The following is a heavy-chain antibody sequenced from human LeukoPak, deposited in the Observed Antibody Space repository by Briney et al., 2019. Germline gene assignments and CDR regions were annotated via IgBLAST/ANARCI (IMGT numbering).Heavy chain of an antibody. V-gene: IGHV4-4*02. J-gene: IGHJ4*01. CDR1: GGSVSSNNW. CDR3: ATYYDSIGYRFDY. CDR2: VLHSGST. D-gene: IGHD3-22*01. Sequence: SGTLSPTCTVSGGSVSSNNWWSWVRQPPGKGLEWIGEVLHSGSTNSNPSLKSRVTMSVDKSKNQYSLKLTSVTAADTAVYYCATYYDSIGYRFDYWGQGTLVTVSS.